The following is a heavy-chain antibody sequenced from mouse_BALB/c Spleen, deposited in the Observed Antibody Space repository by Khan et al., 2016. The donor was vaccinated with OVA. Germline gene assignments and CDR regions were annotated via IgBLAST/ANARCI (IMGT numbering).Heavy chain of an antibody. CDR2: IWGDGST. J-gene: IGHJ3*01. CDR3: ARELRLGGFAY. V-gene: IGHV2-6-7*01. D-gene: IGHD1-2*01. CDR1: GFSLTGFG. Sequence: VKLLESGPGLVAPSQSLSITCTVSGFSLTGFGINWIRQPPGKGLEWLGMIWGDGSTAYNSALKSRLSISKDNSKSQVFLKMNSLQTDDTARYYCARELRLGGFAYWGQGTLVTVSA.